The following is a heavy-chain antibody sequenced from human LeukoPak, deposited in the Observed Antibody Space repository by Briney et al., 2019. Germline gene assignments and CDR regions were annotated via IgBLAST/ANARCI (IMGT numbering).Heavy chain of an antibody. D-gene: IGHD2-2*01. CDR2: ISGSGGST. V-gene: IGHV3-23*01. CDR1: GFTFSSYA. CDR3: VKIDQPSPIGYYYAMDV. Sequence: GGSLRLSCAASGFTFSSYAMSWVRQAPVKALEWVSAISGSGGSTYYADSVKGRFTISRDNSKNTLYLQMNSLRAEDTAVYYCVKIDQPSPIGYYYAMDVWGQGTTVTVSS. J-gene: IGHJ6*02.